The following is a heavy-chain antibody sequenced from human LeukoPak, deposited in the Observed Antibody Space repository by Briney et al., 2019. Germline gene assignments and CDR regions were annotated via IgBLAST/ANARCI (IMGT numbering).Heavy chain of an antibody. V-gene: IGHV3-43*02. CDR1: GFTFDDYA. CDR3: AKDFWGIQLWPTDGMDV. D-gene: IGHD5-18*01. Sequence: GGSLRLSCAASGFTFDDYAMHWVRQAPGKGLEWVSLISGDGGSTYYADSVKGRFTISRDNSKNTLYLQMNSLRAEDTAVYYCAKDFWGIQLWPTDGMDVWGQGTTVTVSS. J-gene: IGHJ6*02. CDR2: ISGDGGST.